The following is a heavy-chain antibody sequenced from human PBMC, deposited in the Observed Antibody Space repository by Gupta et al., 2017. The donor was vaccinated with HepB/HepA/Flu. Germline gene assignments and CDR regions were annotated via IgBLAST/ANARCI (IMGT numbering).Heavy chain of an antibody. D-gene: IGHD6-19*01. CDR2: ISGGETT. CDR3: AKGSIAVAGTGRLYYFDY. J-gene: IGHJ4*02. Sequence: QLLESGGGLVQPGGSQRLCCAASGFTFSSYAMSWVRQAPGKGLEWVSAISGGETTNYADSVKGRFTISRDNSKNTLYLQMNSLRAEDTAVYYCAKGSIAVAGTGRLYYFDYWGQGTLVTVSS. CDR1: GFTFSSYA. V-gene: IGHV3-23*01.